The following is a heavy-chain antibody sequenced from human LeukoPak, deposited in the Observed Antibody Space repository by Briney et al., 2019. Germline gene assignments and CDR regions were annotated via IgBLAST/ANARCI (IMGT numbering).Heavy chain of an antibody. D-gene: IGHD3-10*01. V-gene: IGHV4-34*01. Sequence: SETLSLTCAVYGGSFSGYYWNWIRQPPGKGLEWIGEINHSGSTNYNPTLKSRVTISVDTSKNQFSLKLSSVTAADTAVYYCARRAGSPTPWGQGTLVTVSS. CDR1: GGSFSGYY. J-gene: IGHJ5*02. CDR2: INHSGST. CDR3: ARRAGSPTP.